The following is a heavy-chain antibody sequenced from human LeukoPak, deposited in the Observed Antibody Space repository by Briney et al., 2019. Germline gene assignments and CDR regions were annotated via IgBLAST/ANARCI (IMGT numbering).Heavy chain of an antibody. CDR3: VRRLYCSTTTCYDHFDS. Sequence: GGSLRLSCSASGFTFNTYAMHWVRQAPEKGLEFVSAISNNGDNTYYADSVKGRFAISRDNSKNTLYLQMSSLRAEDTAVHYCVRRLYCSTTTCYDHFDSWGQGTLVTVSS. CDR2: ISNNGDNT. J-gene: IGHJ4*02. D-gene: IGHD2-2*01. CDR1: GFTFNTYA. V-gene: IGHV3-64D*06.